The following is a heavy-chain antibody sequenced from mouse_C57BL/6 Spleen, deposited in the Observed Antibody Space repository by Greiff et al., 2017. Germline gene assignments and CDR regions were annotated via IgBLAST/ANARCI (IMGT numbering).Heavy chain of an antibody. J-gene: IGHJ4*01. Sequence: VKLMESGPGLVAPSQSLSITCTVSGYSLTSYGVHWVRQTPGKGLEWMVVIWSDGSTTYNPALKSRLSISKDNSKSQVYIKINSLQTDDTAMYYCAREITTVVTTGAMDDWGQGTSVTVSS. CDR2: IWSDGST. CDR1: GYSLTSYG. V-gene: IGHV2-6*03. CDR3: AREITTVVTTGAMDD. D-gene: IGHD1-1*01.